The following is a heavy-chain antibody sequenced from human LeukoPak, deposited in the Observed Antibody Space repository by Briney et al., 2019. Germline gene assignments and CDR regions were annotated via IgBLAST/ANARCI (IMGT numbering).Heavy chain of an antibody. V-gene: IGHV4-34*01. Sequence: PSETLSLTCAVYGGSFSGYYWSWIRQPPGKGLEWIGEINHSGSTNYNPSLKSRVTISVDTSKNQFSLELSSVTAADTAVYYCARGLRGYCSGGSCSTYYYYYGMDVWGKGTTVTVSS. J-gene: IGHJ6*04. CDR1: GGSFSGYY. D-gene: IGHD2-15*01. CDR2: INHSGST. CDR3: ARGLRGYCSGGSCSTYYYYYGMDV.